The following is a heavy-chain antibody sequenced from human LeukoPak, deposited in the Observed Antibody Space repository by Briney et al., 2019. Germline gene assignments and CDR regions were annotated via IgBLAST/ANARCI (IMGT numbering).Heavy chain of an antibody. CDR1: GFTFRSYA. CDR2: INSNGGRT. V-gene: IGHV3-64D*06. CDR3: VKGTGTKYYYYGMDV. J-gene: IGHJ6*02. D-gene: IGHD3/OR15-3a*01. Sequence: GGSLRLSCVASGFTFRSYAMHWVRQAPGKGLEYVSGINSNGGRTYYADSVKGRFTISGDNSKSTLFLQMSSLSAEDTAVYYCVKGTGTKYYYYGMDVWGQGTTVTVSS.